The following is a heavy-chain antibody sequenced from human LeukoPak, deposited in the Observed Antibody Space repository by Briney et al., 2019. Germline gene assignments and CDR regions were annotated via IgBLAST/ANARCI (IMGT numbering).Heavy chain of an antibody. D-gene: IGHD6-19*01. Sequence: GGSLRLSCAASGFTFNSYAMTWVRQAPGKGLEWVSVMSGSGGTTHYADSVKGRFTISRDNSKNTLYLQMNSLRAEDTAVYYCAKDGIAVAGINYFDYWGQGTLVTVSS. CDR1: GFTFNSYA. CDR3: AKDGIAVAGINYFDY. V-gene: IGHV3-23*01. J-gene: IGHJ4*02. CDR2: MSGSGGTT.